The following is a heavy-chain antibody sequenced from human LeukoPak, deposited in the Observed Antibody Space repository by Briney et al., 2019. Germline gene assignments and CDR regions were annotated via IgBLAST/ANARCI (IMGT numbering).Heavy chain of an antibody. V-gene: IGHV4-34*01. Sequence: PSETLSLTCAVYGGSFSGYYWSWIRQPPGKGLEWIGEINHSGSTNYNPSLKSRVTISVDTSKNQFSLKLSSVTAADTAVYYCARRGYYGSGSTSPRNFDYWGQGTLVTVSS. J-gene: IGHJ4*02. CDR3: ARRGYYGSGSTSPRNFDY. CDR2: INHSGST. D-gene: IGHD3-10*01. CDR1: GGSFSGYY.